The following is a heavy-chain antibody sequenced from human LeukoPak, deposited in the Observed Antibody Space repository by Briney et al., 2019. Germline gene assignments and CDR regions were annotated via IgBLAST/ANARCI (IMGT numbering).Heavy chain of an antibody. V-gene: IGHV3-30*02. CDR1: GFTFSSYG. D-gene: IGHD2-2*01. J-gene: IGHJ4*02. CDR2: IRYDGSNI. Sequence: GGSLRLSCAASGFTFSSYGMHWVRQAPGKGLEWVAFIRYDGSNIYYADSVKGRFTISRDNSKNTLYLQMNSLRAEDTAVYYCAKATCSSTSCYGPIADYWGQGTLVTVSS. CDR3: AKATCSSTSCYGPIADY.